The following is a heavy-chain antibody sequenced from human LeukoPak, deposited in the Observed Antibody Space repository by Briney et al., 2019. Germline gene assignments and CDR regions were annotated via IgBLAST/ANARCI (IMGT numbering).Heavy chain of an antibody. V-gene: IGHV3-64*04. Sequence: GGSLRLSCSASGFTFSSYAMKWVRQAPGKGLEYVSGISSNGGSTYYADSVKGRFTISRDNSKNTLYLQMNSLRAEDTAVYYCARVSRSGWWDDYWGQGTLVTVSS. CDR3: ARVSRSGWWDDY. D-gene: IGHD6-19*01. CDR2: ISSNGGST. CDR1: GFTFSSYA. J-gene: IGHJ4*02.